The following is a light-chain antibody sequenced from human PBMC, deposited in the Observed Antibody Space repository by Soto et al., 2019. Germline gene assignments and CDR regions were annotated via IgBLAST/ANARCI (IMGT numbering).Light chain of an antibody. V-gene: IGKV3-20*01. CDR3: QHYDNTPPSVT. J-gene: IGKJ3*01. CDR1: QSVSSNY. CDR2: GTS. Sequence: EIVLTQSPGTLSLSPGERATLSCRASQSVSSNYLAWYQQKPGQAPRLLIYGTSSRATGIPDRFSGSGSGTDFTLTVSRLEPEDFAVYYCQHYDNTPPSVTFGPGTKVDIK.